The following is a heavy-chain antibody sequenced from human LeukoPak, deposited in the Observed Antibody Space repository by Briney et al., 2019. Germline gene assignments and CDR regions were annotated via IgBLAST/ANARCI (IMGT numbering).Heavy chain of an antibody. V-gene: IGHV3-7*01. J-gene: IGHJ1*01. CDR2: IKQDGSEK. CDR1: GFTFSSYW. Sequence: GGSLRLSCAASGFTFSSYWMSWVRQAPGKGLEWVANIKQDGSEKYHVDSAKGRFTISRDNAKNSLYLQMNSLRAEDTAVYYCARDRAAFKYFQHWGQGTLVTVSS. CDR3: ARDRAAFKYFQH. D-gene: IGHD2-15*01.